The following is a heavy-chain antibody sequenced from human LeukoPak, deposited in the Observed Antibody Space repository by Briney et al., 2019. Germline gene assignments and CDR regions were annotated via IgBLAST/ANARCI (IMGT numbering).Heavy chain of an antibody. CDR2: IYYSGST. Sequence: PSETLSLTCTVSGGSISSSTSYWGWIRQPPGKGLEWIGSIYYSGSTYYNPSLKSRVTIFVDTSKNQFYLKVNSVTAADTTVYYCARHRDYSVDYFDYWGQGTLVTVSS. V-gene: IGHV4-39*01. CDR3: ARHRDYSVDYFDY. CDR1: GGSISSSTSY. J-gene: IGHJ4*02. D-gene: IGHD4-11*01.